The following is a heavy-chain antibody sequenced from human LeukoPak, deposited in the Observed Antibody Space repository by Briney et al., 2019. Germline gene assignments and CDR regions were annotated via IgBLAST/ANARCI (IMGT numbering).Heavy chain of an antibody. J-gene: IGHJ5*02. CDR3: ARDGPYYDFWSGYYFPNWFDP. Sequence: ASVKVSCKASVCTFSSYAISWVRQAPGQGLEWMGRIIPILGIANYAQKFQGRVTITADKSTSTAYMELSSLRSEDTAVYYCARDGPYYDFWSGYYFPNWFDPWGQGTLVTVSS. CDR2: IIPILGIA. V-gene: IGHV1-69*04. D-gene: IGHD3-3*01. CDR1: VCTFSSYA.